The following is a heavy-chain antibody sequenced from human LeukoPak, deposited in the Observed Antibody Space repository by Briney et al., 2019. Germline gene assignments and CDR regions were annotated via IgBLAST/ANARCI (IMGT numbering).Heavy chain of an antibody. J-gene: IGHJ4*02. CDR3: ARREGFCSSNSCYPFDY. V-gene: IGHV4-4*02. CDR2: IYHSGST. D-gene: IGHD2-2*01. CDR1: GGSISSSNW. Sequence: SGTLSLTCAVSGGSISSSNWWSWVRQPPGKGLEWIGEIYHSGSTNYNPSLKSRVTISVDTSKNEFSLKLSSVSAADTAVYYCARREGFCSSNSCYPFDYWGQGTLVTVSS.